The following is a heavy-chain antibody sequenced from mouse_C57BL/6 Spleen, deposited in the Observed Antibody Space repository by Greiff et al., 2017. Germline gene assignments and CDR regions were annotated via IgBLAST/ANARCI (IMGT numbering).Heavy chain of an antibody. CDR1: GFTFSSYG. CDR3: AGHDYDGYFLFAY. D-gene: IGHD2-3*01. CDR2: ISSGGSYT. Sequence: EVQVVESGGDLVKPGGSLKLSCAASGFTFSSYGMSWVRQTPDKRLEWVATISSGGSYTYYPDRVKGRFTISRDNAKNTLYLQMSSLKSEDTTMYYCAGHDYDGYFLFAYWGQGTLVTVSA. V-gene: IGHV5-6*01. J-gene: IGHJ3*01.